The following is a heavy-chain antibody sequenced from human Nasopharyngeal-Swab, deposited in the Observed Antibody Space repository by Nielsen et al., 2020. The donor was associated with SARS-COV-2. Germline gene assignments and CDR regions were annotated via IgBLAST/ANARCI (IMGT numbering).Heavy chain of an antibody. CDR1: GFTFDDYA. V-gene: IGHV3-9*01. CDR2: ISWNSGSI. Sequence: GGSLRLSCAASGFTFDDYAMHWVRQAPGKGLEWVSGISWNSGSIGYADSVKGRFTISRDNAKNSLYLQMNSLRAEDTALYYCARVDGYSYGYYYYYYGMDVWGQGTTVTVSS. D-gene: IGHD5-18*01. CDR3: ARVDGYSYGYYYYYYGMDV. J-gene: IGHJ6*02.